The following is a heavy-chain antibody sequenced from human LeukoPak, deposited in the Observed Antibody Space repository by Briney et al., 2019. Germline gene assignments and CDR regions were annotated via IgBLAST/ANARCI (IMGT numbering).Heavy chain of an antibody. CDR1: GGTFSSYA. CDR3: ARGGAYSSGWYVS. V-gene: IGHV1-2*02. Sequence: ASVKVSCKASGGTFSSYAISWVRQAPGQGLEWMGWINPNSGGTNYAQKFQGRVTMTRDTSISTAYMELSRLRSDDTAVYYCARGGAYSSGWYVSWGQGTLVTVSS. CDR2: INPNSGGT. D-gene: IGHD6-19*01. J-gene: IGHJ4*02.